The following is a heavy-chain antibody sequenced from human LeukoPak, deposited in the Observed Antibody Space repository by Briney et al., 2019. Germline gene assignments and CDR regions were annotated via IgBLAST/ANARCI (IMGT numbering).Heavy chain of an antibody. CDR3: TKEGLPSGSSWSAWFDP. D-gene: IGHD3-10*01. CDR1: GFTSSIYG. CDR2: IANDAKTT. J-gene: IGHJ5*02. Sequence: GRSLRLSCAASGFTSSIYGTHWVRQAPGKGLEWVAVIANDAKTTYYADSVKGRFTISRDNSKNTFYLQMNSLRAEDTAVYYCTKEGLPSGSSWSAWFDPWGQGTLVTVSS. V-gene: IGHV3-30*18.